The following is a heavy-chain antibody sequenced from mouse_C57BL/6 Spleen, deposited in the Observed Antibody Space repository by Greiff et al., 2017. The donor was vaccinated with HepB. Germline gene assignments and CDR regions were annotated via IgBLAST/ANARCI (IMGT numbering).Heavy chain of an antibody. Sequence: EVQLQQSGAELVKPGASVKLSCTASGFNIKDYYMHWVKQRTEQGLEWIGRIDPEDGETKYAPQFPGKATITADTSSHTAYLQLSSLTSEDTAVYYWALWLRKGYYCDYWGQGTTLTVSS. CDR3: ALWLRKGYYCDY. CDR1: GFNIKDYY. D-gene: IGHD2-2*01. J-gene: IGHJ2*01. CDR2: IDPEDGET. V-gene: IGHV14-2*01.